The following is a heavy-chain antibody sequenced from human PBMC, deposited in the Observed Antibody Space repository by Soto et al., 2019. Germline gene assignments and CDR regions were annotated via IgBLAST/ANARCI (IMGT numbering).Heavy chain of an antibody. CDR1: GFSLRTRGGG. CDR2: IYWNDDK. D-gene: IGHD3-9*01. J-gene: IGHJ5*02. CDR3: ARDILTGSYNWFDP. V-gene: IGHV2-5*01. Sequence: GAGPTLVNPTQTPPLARPLSGFSLRTRGGGGGWVPQPPGKALEWLALIYWNDDKRYSPSLKSRLTITKDTSKNQVVLTMTNMDPVDTATYYCARDILTGSYNWFDPWGQGTLVTVSS.